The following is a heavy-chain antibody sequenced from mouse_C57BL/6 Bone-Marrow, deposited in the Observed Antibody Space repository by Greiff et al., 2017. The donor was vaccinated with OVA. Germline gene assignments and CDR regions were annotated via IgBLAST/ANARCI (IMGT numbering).Heavy chain of an antibody. CDR1: GFTFSSYT. Sequence: EVQRVESGGGLVKPGGSLKLSCAASGFTFSSYTMSWVRQTPEKRLEWVATISGGGGNTYYPDSVKGRFTSSRDNAKNTLYLQMSSLRSEDTALYYCARDYYGSSYERNCDYWGQGTTLTVSS. CDR3: ARDYYGSSYERNCDY. J-gene: IGHJ2*01. CDR2: ISGGGGNT. D-gene: IGHD1-1*01. V-gene: IGHV5-9*01.